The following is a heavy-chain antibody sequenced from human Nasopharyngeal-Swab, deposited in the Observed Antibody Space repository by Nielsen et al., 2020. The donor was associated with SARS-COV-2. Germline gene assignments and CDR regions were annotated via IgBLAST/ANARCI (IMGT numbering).Heavy chain of an antibody. J-gene: IGHJ2*01. Sequence: GESLKISCAASGFTFSSSWMSWVRQAPGKGLEWVANIKQDGSEKYYVDSVKGRFTISRDNAKNSLYLQMNSLRAEDTAVYYCAREDGTYDYVWGSYRYSPLYYYFELWGRGTLVTVSS. CDR2: IKQDGSEK. V-gene: IGHV3-7*01. D-gene: IGHD3-16*02. CDR1: GFTFSSSW. CDR3: AREDGTYDYVWGSYRYSPLYYYFEL.